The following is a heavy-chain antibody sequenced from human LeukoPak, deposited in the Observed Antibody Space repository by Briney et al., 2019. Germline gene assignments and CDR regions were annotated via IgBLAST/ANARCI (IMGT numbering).Heavy chain of an antibody. D-gene: IGHD1-26*01. J-gene: IGHJ4*02. V-gene: IGHV4-59*06. CDR1: GGSISSYY. CDR3: ARRITGMVATNQFDY. CDR2: ISYSGST. Sequence: SETLSLTCTVSGGSISSYYWSWIRQPPGKGLEWIGYISYSGSTNYNPSLKSRLAIPLDTSNNQFTLWLRSVTAADTAMYYCARRITGMVATNQFDYWGRGTPVTVSS.